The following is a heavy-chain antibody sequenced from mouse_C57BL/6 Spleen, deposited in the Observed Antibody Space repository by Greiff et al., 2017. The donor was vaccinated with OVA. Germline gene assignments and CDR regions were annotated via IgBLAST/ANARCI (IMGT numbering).Heavy chain of an antibody. CDR1: GYTFTSYW. V-gene: IGHV1-50*01. D-gene: IGHD4-1*01. J-gene: IGHJ4*01. CDR3: ARQGLGYYAMDY. Sequence: VQLQQSGAELVKPGASVKLSCKASGYTFTSYWMQWVKQRPGQGLEWIGEIDPSDSYTNYNQKFKGKATLTVDTSSSTAYMQLSSLTSEDSAVYYCARQGLGYYAMDYWGQGTSVTVSS. CDR2: IDPSDSYT.